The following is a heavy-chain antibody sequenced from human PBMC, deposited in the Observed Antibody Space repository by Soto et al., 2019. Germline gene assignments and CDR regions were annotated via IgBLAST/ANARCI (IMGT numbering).Heavy chain of an antibody. V-gene: IGHV4-34*01. CDR3: ARVKGGSWNYYYYGMDV. CDR2: INHSGST. J-gene: IGHJ6*02. Sequence: TSETLSLTCAVYGGSFSGYYWSWIRQPPGKGLEWIGEINHSGSTNYNPSLKSRVTISVDTSENQFSLKLSSVTAADTAVYYCARVKGGSWNYYYYGMDVWGQGTTVTVSS. D-gene: IGHD2-15*01. CDR1: GGSFSGYY.